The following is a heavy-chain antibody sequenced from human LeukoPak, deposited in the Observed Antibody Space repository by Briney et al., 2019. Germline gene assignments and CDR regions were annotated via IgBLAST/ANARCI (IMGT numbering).Heavy chain of an antibody. D-gene: IGHD2-2*01. CDR3: ARDGTSTDDY. CDR1: GYAFSNFG. CDR2: ISGNNDNP. J-gene: IGHJ4*02. V-gene: IGHV1-18*01. Sequence: ASVKVSCKASGYAFSNFGISWVRQAPGQGLEWMGWISGNNDNPNYGQKFQGRLTVTTDSSTNTAYMELRNLRSDDTAVYYCARDGTSTDDYWGQGTLVTVSS.